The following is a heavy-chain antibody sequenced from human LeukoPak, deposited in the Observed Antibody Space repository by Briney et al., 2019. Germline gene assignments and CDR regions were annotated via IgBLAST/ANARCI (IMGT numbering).Heavy chain of an antibody. CDR1: GFTFSSYG. J-gene: IGHJ4*02. D-gene: IGHD5-24*01. CDR2: IRYDGSNK. Sequence: GGSLRLSCAASGFTFSSYGMHWVRQAPGKGLEWVAFIRYDGSNKYYADSVKGRFTISRDNSKNTLYLQMNSLRAEDTAVYYCASLRWLQLSGVNYWGQGTLVTVSS. V-gene: IGHV3-30*02. CDR3: ASLRWLQLSGVNY.